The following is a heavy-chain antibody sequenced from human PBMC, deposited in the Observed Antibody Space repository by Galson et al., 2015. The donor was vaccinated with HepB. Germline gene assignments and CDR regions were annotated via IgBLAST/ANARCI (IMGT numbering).Heavy chain of an antibody. Sequence: SVKVSCKASGGTFSSYAISWVRQAPGQGLEWMGGIIPIFGTANYAQKFQGRVTITADESTSTAYMELSSLRSEDTAVYYCARDFSPYCSSTSCYAWDHKYGMDVWGQGTTVTVSS. D-gene: IGHD2-2*01. J-gene: IGHJ6*02. CDR1: GGTFSSYA. CDR3: ARDFSPYCSSTSCYAWDHKYGMDV. CDR2: IIPIFGTA. V-gene: IGHV1-69*13.